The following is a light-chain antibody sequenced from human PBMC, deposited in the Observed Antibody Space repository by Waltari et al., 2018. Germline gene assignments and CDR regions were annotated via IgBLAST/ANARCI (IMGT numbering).Light chain of an antibody. CDR1: QSISSW. J-gene: IGKJ2*01. CDR2: KAS. Sequence: DIQMTQSPSTLSASVGDRVTITCRASQSISSWLAWYQQQPGKAPKLLIYKASSLESGVPSRFSGSGSGTEFTLTISSLQPDEFATYYCQQYNSYPYTFGQGTKLEIK. CDR3: QQYNSYPYT. V-gene: IGKV1-5*03.